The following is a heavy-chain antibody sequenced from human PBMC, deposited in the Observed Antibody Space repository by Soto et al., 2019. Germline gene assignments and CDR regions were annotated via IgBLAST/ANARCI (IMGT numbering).Heavy chain of an antibody. J-gene: IGHJ5*02. CDR2: IKPDNGNT. Sequence: QLQLVQSGGEVKKPGGSVRVSCEADGYPFSKYGITWIRQAPGQGLAWMGWIKPDNGNTDYAQKFQGRVTRTTDTSSNTAYMALRSLRSDDTAVYYCATSFDSGFDPWGQGTLVSVSS. V-gene: IGHV1-18*04. CDR3: ATSFDSGFDP. CDR1: GYPFSKYG. D-gene: IGHD3-10*01.